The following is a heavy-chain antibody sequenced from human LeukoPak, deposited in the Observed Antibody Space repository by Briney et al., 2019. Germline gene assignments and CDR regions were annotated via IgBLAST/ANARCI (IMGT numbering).Heavy chain of an antibody. V-gene: IGHV1-2*02. CDR3: ARSLPGGYDFWSGYHYYFDY. D-gene: IGHD3-3*01. Sequence: ASVKVSCKASGYTFTRYYMHWVRQAPGQGLEWMGWINPNSGGTNYAQKFQGRVTMTRDTSISTAYMELSRLRSDDTAVYYCARSLPGGYDFWSGYHYYFDYWGQGTLVTVSS. J-gene: IGHJ4*02. CDR2: INPNSGGT. CDR1: GYTFTRYY.